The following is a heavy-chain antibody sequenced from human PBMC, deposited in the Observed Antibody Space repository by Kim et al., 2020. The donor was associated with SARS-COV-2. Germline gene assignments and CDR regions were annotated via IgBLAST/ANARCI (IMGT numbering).Heavy chain of an antibody. CDR2: ISYDGSNK. CDR3: AKDQSPQWGWNNNWFDP. D-gene: IGHD1-1*01. CDR1: GFTFSSYG. J-gene: IGHJ5*02. Sequence: GGSLRLSCAASGFTFSSYGMHWVRQAPGKGLEWVAVISYDGSNKYYADSVKGRFTISRDNSKNTLYLQMNSLRAEDTAVYYCAKDQSPQWGWNNNWFDPWGQGTLVTVSS. V-gene: IGHV3-30*18.